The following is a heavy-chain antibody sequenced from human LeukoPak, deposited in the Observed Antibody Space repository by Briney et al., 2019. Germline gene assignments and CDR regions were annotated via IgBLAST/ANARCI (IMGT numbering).Heavy chain of an antibody. V-gene: IGHV3-53*01. CDR1: GFTVSSDY. D-gene: IGHD2-15*01. CDR3: ATHWYSLY. J-gene: IGHJ4*02. CDR2: IYSGGST. Sequence: GGSLRLSCAASGFTVSSDYMSWVRQAPGKGLEWVAVIYSGGSTYYTEAVKSRFTISRDNSNNTLFLQKNSRRTADESVVYYATHWYSLYWGQAILVTVSS.